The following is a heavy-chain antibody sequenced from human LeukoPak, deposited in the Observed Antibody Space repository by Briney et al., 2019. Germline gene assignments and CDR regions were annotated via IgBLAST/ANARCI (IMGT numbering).Heavy chain of an antibody. J-gene: IGHJ6*02. CDR1: GYTFTSYA. D-gene: IGHD2-2*01. Sequence: ASVKVSCKASGYTFTSYAMHWVRQAPGQRLEWMGWINAGNGNTKYSQKIQGRVTITRDTSASTAYMELSSLRSEDTAVYYCARAVPAARNYYYGMDVWGQGTTVTVSS. V-gene: IGHV1-3*01. CDR2: INAGNGNT. CDR3: ARAVPAARNYYYGMDV.